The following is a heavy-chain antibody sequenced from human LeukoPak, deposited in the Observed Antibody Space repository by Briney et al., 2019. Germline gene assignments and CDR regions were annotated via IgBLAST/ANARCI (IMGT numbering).Heavy chain of an antibody. V-gene: IGHV3-43*01. D-gene: IGHD6-13*01. Sequence: GGSLRLSCAASGFTFDDYTMHWVRQDPGKGLEWVSLISWDRGSTYYADSVKGRFTISRDNSKNSLYLQMNSLRTEDTALYYCAKGGIAAAGADAFDIWGQGTMVTVSS. CDR1: GFTFDDYT. CDR2: ISWDRGST. J-gene: IGHJ3*02. CDR3: AKGGIAAAGADAFDI.